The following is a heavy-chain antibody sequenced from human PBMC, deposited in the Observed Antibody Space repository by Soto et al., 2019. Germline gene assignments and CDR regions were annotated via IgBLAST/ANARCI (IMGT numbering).Heavy chain of an antibody. J-gene: IGHJ2*01. Sequence: QVQLVQSGAEVKKPGSSVKVSCKASGGTFSSYAISWVRQAPGQGIEWMGGIIPIFGTANYAQKFQGRVTITADKSTSTAYMELSSLRSEDTAVYYCARDAPYYGSGSYYWYFDLWGRGTLVTVSS. CDR3: ARDAPYYGSGSYYWYFDL. D-gene: IGHD3-10*01. CDR1: GGTFSSYA. V-gene: IGHV1-69*06. CDR2: IIPIFGTA.